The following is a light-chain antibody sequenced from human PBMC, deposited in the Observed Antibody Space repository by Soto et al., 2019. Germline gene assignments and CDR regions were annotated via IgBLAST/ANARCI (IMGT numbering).Light chain of an antibody. J-gene: IGKJ4*01. CDR3: QQRSNWPPALT. CDR2: GAS. CDR1: QDVGTNY. V-gene: IGKV3D-20*02. Sequence: EIVLTQSPGTLSLSPGEGATLSCRSSQDVGTNYLAWYQQKPGQAPRLLIFGASSRASGVPGRFSGSGSGTDFTLTISRLEPEDSAVYYCQQRSNWPPALTFGGGTKVEIK.